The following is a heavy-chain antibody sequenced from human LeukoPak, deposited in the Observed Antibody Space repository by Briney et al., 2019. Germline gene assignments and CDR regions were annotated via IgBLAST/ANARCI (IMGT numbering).Heavy chain of an antibody. CDR1: GYTFTSYY. CDR2: INPSGGST. CDR3: ARESTSGYDRDYWFDP. V-gene: IGHV1-46*01. Sequence: GASVKVSCKASGYTFTSYYMHWVRQAPGQGLEWMGIINPSGGSTSSAQKFQGRVTMTRDMSTSTVYMELSSLRSEDTAVYYCARESTSGYDRDYWFDPWGQGTLVTVSS. J-gene: IGHJ5*02. D-gene: IGHD5-12*01.